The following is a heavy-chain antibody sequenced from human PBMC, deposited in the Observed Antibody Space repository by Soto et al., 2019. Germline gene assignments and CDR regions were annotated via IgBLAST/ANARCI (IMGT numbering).Heavy chain of an antibody. V-gene: IGHV3-48*01. D-gene: IGHD5-18*01. CDR3: ARRTIQLWPRMDV. Sequence: PGGSLSLSCAASGFTFSSYSMNWVRQAPGKGLEWVSYISSSSSTIYYADSVKGRFTISRDNAKNSLYLQMNSLRAEDTAVYYCARRTIQLWPRMDVWGQGTTVTVSS. J-gene: IGHJ6*02. CDR1: GFTFSSYS. CDR2: ISSSSSTI.